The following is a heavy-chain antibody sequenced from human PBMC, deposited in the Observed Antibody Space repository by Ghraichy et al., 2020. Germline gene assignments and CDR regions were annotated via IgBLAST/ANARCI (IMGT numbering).Heavy chain of an antibody. J-gene: IGHJ6*02. Sequence: GGSLRLSCAASGFTFSSYGMHWVRQAPGKGLEWVAVISYDGSNKYYADSVKGRFTISRDNSKNTLYLQMNSLRAEDTAVYYCAKGQGSSQVGGMDVWGQGTTVTVSS. CDR2: ISYDGSNK. CDR1: GFTFSSYG. CDR3: AKGQGSSQVGGMDV. V-gene: IGHV3-30*18. D-gene: IGHD6-13*01.